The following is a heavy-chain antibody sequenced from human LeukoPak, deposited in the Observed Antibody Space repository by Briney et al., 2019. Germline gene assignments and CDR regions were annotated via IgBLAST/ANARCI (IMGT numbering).Heavy chain of an antibody. CDR2: IYSGGST. V-gene: IGHV3-53*01. D-gene: IGHD6-13*01. CDR3: ARGYSSSWYASLGPSGMDV. CDR1: GFTVSSNY. J-gene: IGHJ6*02. Sequence: GGSLRLSCAASGFTVSSNYMSWVRQAPGKGLEWVSVIYSGGSTYYADSVKGRFTISRDNSKNTLYLQMNSLRAEDTAVYYCARGYSSSWYASLGPSGMDVWGQGTTVTVSS.